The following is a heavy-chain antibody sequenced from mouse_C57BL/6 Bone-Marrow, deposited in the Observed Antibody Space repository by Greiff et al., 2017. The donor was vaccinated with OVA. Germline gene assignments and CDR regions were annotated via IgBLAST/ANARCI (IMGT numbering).Heavy chain of an antibody. CDR2: INPNNGGT. J-gene: IGHJ3*01. V-gene: IGHV1-18*01. CDR1: GYTFTDYN. D-gene: IGHD2-3*01. Sequence: EVQLQQSGPELVKPGASVKIPCKASGYTFTDYNMDWVKQSHGKSLEWIGDINPNNGGTIYNQKFKGKATLTVDKSSSTAYMELSSLTSEDTAVYCCARRDIDDDYWFAYWGQGTLVTVSA. CDR3: ARRDIDDDYWFAY.